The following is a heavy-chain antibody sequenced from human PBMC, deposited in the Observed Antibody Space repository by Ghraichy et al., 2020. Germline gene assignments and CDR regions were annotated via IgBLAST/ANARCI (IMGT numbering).Heavy chain of an antibody. CDR1: GYSISSGYY. Sequence: SETLSLTCAVSGYSISSGYYWGWIRQPPGKGLEWIGSIYHSGSTYYNPSLKSRVTISVDTSKNQFSLKLSSVTAADTAVYYCATLVGGGSCYYWGQGTLVTVSS. J-gene: IGHJ4*02. V-gene: IGHV4-38-2*01. D-gene: IGHD2-15*01. CDR3: ATLVGGGSCYY. CDR2: IYHSGST.